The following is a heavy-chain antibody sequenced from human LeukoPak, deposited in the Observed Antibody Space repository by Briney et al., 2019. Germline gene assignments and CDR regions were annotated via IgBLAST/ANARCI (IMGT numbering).Heavy chain of an antibody. Sequence: ASVKVSCKASGYTFTSYYMHWVRQAPGQGLEWMGIINPSGGSTSYAQKFQGRVTMTRDTSTSTVYMELSSLRSEDTAVYYCARDSPVVQAAIFYYYYGMDVWGQGTTVTVSS. J-gene: IGHJ6*02. CDR1: GYTFTSYY. V-gene: IGHV1-46*01. CDR3: ARDSPVVQAAIFYYYYGMDV. CDR2: INPSGGST. D-gene: IGHD2-2*01.